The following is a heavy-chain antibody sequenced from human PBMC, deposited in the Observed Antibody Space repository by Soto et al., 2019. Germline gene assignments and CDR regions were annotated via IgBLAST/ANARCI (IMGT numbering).Heavy chain of an antibody. CDR3: ARAMVVTQNWFDP. CDR1: DGSISSGDYY. Sequence: QVQLQESGPGLVKPSQTLSLTCTVSDGSISSGDYYWSWIRQPPGKGLEWIGYIYYSGSTYYNPSLKSRVTISVDTSKNQFSLKLSSVTAADTAVYYCARAMVVTQNWFDPWGQGTLVTVSS. D-gene: IGHD2-21*02. CDR2: IYYSGST. V-gene: IGHV4-30-4*01. J-gene: IGHJ5*02.